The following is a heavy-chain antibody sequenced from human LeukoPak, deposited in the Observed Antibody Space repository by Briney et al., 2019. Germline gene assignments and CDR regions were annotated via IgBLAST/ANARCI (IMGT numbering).Heavy chain of an antibody. V-gene: IGHV3-23*01. CDR3: AKGRDVYNYWYFDL. J-gene: IGHJ2*01. D-gene: IGHD5-24*01. CDR2: ISANGVST. Sequence: GGSLRLSCAASGFTFSTYGMSWVRQGPGKGLEWVSAISANGVSTYNSDSVKGRSTISRDNSNNTLYLQMNSLRAEDTAVYYCAKGRDVYNYWYFDLWGRGTLVTVSS. CDR1: GFTFSTYG.